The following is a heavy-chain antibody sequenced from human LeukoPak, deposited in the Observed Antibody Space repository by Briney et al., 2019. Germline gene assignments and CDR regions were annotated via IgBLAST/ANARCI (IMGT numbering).Heavy chain of an antibody. J-gene: IGHJ4*02. CDR2: ISAYNGNT. CDR1: GYTFTSYG. V-gene: IGHV1-18*01. D-gene: IGHD6-19*01. CDR3: ARGGAQWLVFSLFDY. Sequence: GASVKVSCKASGYTFTSYGISWVRQAPGQGLEWMGWISAYNGNTNYAQKLQGRVTMTTDTSTSTAYMELRSLRSDDTAVYYCARGGAQWLVFSLFDYWGQGTLVTVSS.